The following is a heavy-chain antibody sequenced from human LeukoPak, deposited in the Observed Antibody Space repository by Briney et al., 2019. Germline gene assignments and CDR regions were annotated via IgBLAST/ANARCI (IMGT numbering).Heavy chain of an antibody. CDR3: ANDYRSGSFHDF. Sequence: GGSLRLSCAASGFTFSTYGMHWVRQAPGKGLEWVAGISYDGSTEQYADSVKGRFTISRDNSKNTLYLQMNTLRAEDTAVYYCANDYRSGSFHDFWGQGTLVTVSS. D-gene: IGHD3-10*01. CDR2: ISYDGSTE. CDR1: GFTFSTYG. J-gene: IGHJ4*02. V-gene: IGHV3-30*18.